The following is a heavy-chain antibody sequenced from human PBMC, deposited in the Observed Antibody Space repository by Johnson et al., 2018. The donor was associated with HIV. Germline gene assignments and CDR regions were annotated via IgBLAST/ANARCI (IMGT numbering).Heavy chain of an antibody. Sequence: VQLVESGGGLVQPGGSLRLSCAASGFTFDDYAMHWVRQAPVKGLEWVSGISWNSGSIGYADSVKGRFTIPRDNAKNSQYLQMNMRRAEDTALYYCAKVRYDSSGYWDREHDAFYMWGQGTLVTVSS. CDR1: GFTFDDYA. V-gene: IGHV3-9*01. CDR2: ISWNSGSI. D-gene: IGHD3-22*01. CDR3: AKVRYDSSGYWDREHDAFYM. J-gene: IGHJ3*02.